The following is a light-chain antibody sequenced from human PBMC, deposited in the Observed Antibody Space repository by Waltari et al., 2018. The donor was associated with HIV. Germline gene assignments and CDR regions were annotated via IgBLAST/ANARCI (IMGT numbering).Light chain of an antibody. CDR3: CSHTSASTRA. V-gene: IGLV2-14*01. CDR2: EVT. CDR1: SSDVGRYDY. Sequence: QSALTQPASVSGSPGQSIAISCTGTSSDVGRYDYVSWYQQYPGKAPKLMIYEVTNRPSVFSDRFSGSKSGNTASLTISGLQVEDEAYYYCCSHTSASTRAFGGGTKVTVL. J-gene: IGLJ2*01.